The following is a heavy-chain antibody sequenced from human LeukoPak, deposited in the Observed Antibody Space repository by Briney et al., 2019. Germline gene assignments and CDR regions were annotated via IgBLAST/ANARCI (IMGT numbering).Heavy chain of an antibody. CDR2: INNNGGGT. CDR3: ARRAAALDAFDI. Sequence: GGTLRLSCAVSGFTFSSYAMSWVRQAPGKGLEWISTINNNGGGTYYADSVKGRFTVSRDNSKNTLYLQMNSLRAEDTAVYYCARRAAALDAFDIWGQGTMVTVSS. V-gene: IGHV3-23*01. D-gene: IGHD6-13*01. J-gene: IGHJ3*02. CDR1: GFTFSSYA.